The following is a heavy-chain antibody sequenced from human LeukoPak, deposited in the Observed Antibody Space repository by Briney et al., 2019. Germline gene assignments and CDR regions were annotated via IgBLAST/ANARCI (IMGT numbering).Heavy chain of an antibody. V-gene: IGHV4-39*07. CDR2: IYYSGST. CDR3: ASAPPYDY. CDR1: GGSISSSSYY. J-gene: IGHJ4*02. Sequence: PSETLSLTCTVSGGSISSSSYYWGWIRQPPGKGLEWIGSIYYSGSTYYNPSLKSRVTISVDTSKNQFSLKLSSVTAADTAVYYCASAPPYDYWGQGTLVTVSS.